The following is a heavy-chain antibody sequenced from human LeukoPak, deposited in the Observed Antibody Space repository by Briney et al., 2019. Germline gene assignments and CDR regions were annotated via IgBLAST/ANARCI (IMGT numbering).Heavy chain of an antibody. J-gene: IGHJ4*02. V-gene: IGHV4-4*07. CDR2: IYTSGST. CDR1: GGSISSYY. D-gene: IGHD1-1*01. Sequence: PSETLSLTCTVSGGSISSYYWSWIRQPAGKGLEWIGRIYTSGSTNYNPSLKSRVTISVDTSKNQFSLKLSSVTAADTAVYYCARGNFWGTKSYYFDYWGQGTLVTVSS. CDR3: ARGNFWGTKSYYFDY.